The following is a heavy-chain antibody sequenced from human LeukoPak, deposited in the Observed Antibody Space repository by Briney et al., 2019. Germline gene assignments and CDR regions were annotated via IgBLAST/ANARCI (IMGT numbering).Heavy chain of an antibody. CDR3: ARGSSWYQDSYFYYVMDV. CDR1: GFTFSSDS. Sequence: GGSLRLSCAASGFTFSSDSMNWVRQAPGKGLEWVSSISSSSSYIYYADSVKGRFTISRDNVKNSLYLQMNSLRAEDTAVYYCARGSSWYQDSYFYYVMDVWGQGTTVTVSS. J-gene: IGHJ6*02. V-gene: IGHV3-21*01. CDR2: ISSSSSYI. D-gene: IGHD6-13*01.